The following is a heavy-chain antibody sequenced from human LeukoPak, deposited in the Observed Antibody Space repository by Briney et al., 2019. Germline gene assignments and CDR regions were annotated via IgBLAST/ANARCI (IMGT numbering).Heavy chain of an antibody. J-gene: IGHJ6*02. D-gene: IGHD5-12*01. CDR3: AKVDVATIAYYYYGMDV. Sequence: GVSLRLSCAASGFTFSSYTMSWVRQAPGKGLEWVSAISGSGGSTYYAGSVKGRFTISRDNSKNTLYLQMNSLRAEDTAVYYCAKVDVATIAYYYYGMDVWGQGTTVTVSS. V-gene: IGHV3-23*01. CDR2: ISGSGGST. CDR1: GFTFSSYT.